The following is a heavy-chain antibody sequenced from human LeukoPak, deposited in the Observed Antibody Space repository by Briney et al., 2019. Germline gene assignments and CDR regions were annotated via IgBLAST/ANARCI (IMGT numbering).Heavy chain of an antibody. CDR3: AKGGSASRGYSYGFPWYFDY. D-gene: IGHD5-18*01. J-gene: IGHJ4*02. Sequence: GSLRLSCAASGFTFSSYAMSWVRQAPGKGLEWVSAISGSGGSTYYADSVKGRFTISRDNSKNTLYLQMNSLRAEDTAVYYCAKGGSASRGYSYGFPWYFDYWGQGTLVTVSS. V-gene: IGHV3-23*01. CDR1: GFTFSSYA. CDR2: ISGSGGST.